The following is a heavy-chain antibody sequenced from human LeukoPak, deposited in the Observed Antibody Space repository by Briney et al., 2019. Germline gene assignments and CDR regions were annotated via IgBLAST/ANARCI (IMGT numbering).Heavy chain of an antibody. J-gene: IGHJ4*02. Sequence: PGGSLRLSCAASGFTFNSYEMNWVRQAPGKGLEWVSYISSSSSTIYYADSVKGRFTISRDTAKNSLYLQMNSLRDEDTAVYYCARDGIAAAGKTYFLDYWGQGTLVTVSS. CDR1: GFTFNSYE. CDR2: ISSSSSTI. V-gene: IGHV3-48*03. CDR3: ARDGIAAAGKTYFLDY. D-gene: IGHD6-13*01.